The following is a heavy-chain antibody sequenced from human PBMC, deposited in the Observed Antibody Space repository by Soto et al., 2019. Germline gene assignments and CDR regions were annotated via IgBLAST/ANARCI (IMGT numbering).Heavy chain of an antibody. V-gene: IGHV2-5*02. Sequence: QITLKESGPTVVNPTETLTLTCTFSGFSLTTSGVGVGWVRQSPGKAPEWLALIYWDDDRRYSTSLKSRLTIPKDASKNRVVLTMGNVDAADVGTYFFALSLLRTVFGVVTSTAIYFDFWGQGTPVVVYS. J-gene: IGHJ4*02. CDR2: IYWDDDR. CDR1: GFSLTTSGVG. CDR3: ALSLLRTVFGVVTSTAIYFDF. D-gene: IGHD3-3*01.